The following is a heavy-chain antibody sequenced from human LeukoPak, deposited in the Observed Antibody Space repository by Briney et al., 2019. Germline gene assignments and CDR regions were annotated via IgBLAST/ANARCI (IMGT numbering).Heavy chain of an antibody. CDR1: GFTFSSYA. Sequence: GGSLRLSCAASGFTFSSYAMHWVRQAPGKGLEWVAVISYDGSNKYYADSVKGRFTISRDNSKNTLYLQMNSLRAEDTAVYYCAKESVGRGYSGYGLVFDYWGQGTLVTVSS. J-gene: IGHJ4*02. V-gene: IGHV3-30-3*01. CDR3: AKESVGRGYSGYGLVFDY. D-gene: IGHD5-12*01. CDR2: ISYDGSNK.